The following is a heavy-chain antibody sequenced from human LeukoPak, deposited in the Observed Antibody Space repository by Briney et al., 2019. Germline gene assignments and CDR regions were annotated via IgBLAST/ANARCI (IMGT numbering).Heavy chain of an antibody. D-gene: IGHD6-6*01. Sequence: GGSLRLSCAASGFTFADYAMHWVRQAPGKGLEWVSGISWNSGSIGYADSVKGRFTISRDNAKNSLYLQMNSLRAEDTALYYCAKEGEYHPAPFDYWGQGTLVTVSS. CDR1: GFTFADYA. V-gene: IGHV3-9*01. J-gene: IGHJ4*02. CDR3: AKEGEYHPAPFDY. CDR2: ISWNSGSI.